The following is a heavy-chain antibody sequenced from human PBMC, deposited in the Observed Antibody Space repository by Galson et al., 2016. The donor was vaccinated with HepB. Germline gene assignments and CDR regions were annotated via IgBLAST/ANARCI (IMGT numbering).Heavy chain of an antibody. Sequence: SVKVSCKASGGIFRSFAFSWVRQAPGQGFEWMGGFLPVYGAATNAQKFQDRVTIAGDEATTTVYMEVSRLRSEDTAVYYCAIAVMKGDMSAWHFDLLGRGTLVAVSS. CDR2: FLPVYGAA. V-gene: IGHV1-69*13. CDR3: AIAVMKGDMSAWHFDL. D-gene: IGHD2-21*01. CDR1: GGIFRSFA. J-gene: IGHJ2*01.